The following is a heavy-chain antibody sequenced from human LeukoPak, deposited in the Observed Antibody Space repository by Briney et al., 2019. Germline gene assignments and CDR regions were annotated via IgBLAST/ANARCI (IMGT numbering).Heavy chain of an antibody. V-gene: IGHV3-23*01. D-gene: IGHD5-18*01. Sequence: GGSLRLSCAASGFTFSNYAMSWVRQAPGKGLEWVSAISGSGDNTYYADSVKGRFTVSRDNSKNTLYLQMNSLRAEDTAMYYCAESSGYSYGLNYWGQGTLVTVSS. CDR2: ISGSGDNT. J-gene: IGHJ4*02. CDR3: AESSGYSYGLNY. CDR1: GFTFSNYA.